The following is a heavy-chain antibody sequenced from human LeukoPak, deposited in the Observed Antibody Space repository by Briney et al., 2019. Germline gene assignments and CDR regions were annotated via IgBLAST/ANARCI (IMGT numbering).Heavy chain of an antibody. CDR1: GFTFSSYW. D-gene: IGHD6-6*01. Sequence: GGSLRLSCAASGFTFSSYWMHWVRQAPGKGLVWVSRINSDGSSTSYADSVKGRFTVSRDNAKNTLYLQVNNLRAEDTAVYYCARGPNSNWSGLDFWGQGTLLTVSS. V-gene: IGHV3-74*01. CDR3: ARGPNSNWSGLDF. J-gene: IGHJ4*02. CDR2: INSDGSST.